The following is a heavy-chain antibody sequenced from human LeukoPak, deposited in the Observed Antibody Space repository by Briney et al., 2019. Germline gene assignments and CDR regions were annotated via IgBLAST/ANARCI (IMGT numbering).Heavy chain of an antibody. CDR3: ANHDYGDYYFDY. CDR2: ISGSGGST. V-gene: IGHV3-23*01. D-gene: IGHD4-17*01. CDR1: GFTFSSYA. Sequence: QAGGSLRLSCAASGFTFSSYAMSWVRQAPGKGLEWVSAISGSGGSTYYADSVKGRFTISRGNSKNTLYLQMNSLRAEDTAVYYCANHDYGDYYFDYWGQGTLVTVSS. J-gene: IGHJ4*02.